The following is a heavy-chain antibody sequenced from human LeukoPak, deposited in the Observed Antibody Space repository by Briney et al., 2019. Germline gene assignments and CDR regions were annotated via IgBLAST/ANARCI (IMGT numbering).Heavy chain of an antibody. CDR2: VYYTGST. Sequence: PSETLSLTCTVSGDFITAYYWSWIRQPPGKGLEWIGYVYYTGSTEYNPSLRSRVTISLEMSNHQFSLNLTSVTAADTAVYYCASNTGTVFDYWGQGALVTVSS. CDR1: GDFITAYY. J-gene: IGHJ4*02. CDR3: ASNTGTVFDY. D-gene: IGHD7-27*01. V-gene: IGHV4-59*01.